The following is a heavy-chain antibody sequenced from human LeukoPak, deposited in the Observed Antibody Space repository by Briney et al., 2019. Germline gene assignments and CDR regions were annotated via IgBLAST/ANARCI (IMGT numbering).Heavy chain of an antibody. V-gene: IGHV1-8*03. CDR3: ARGRGYYYGIDY. CDR2: MNPNSGNT. D-gene: IGHD3-10*01. CDR1: GGTFSSYA. J-gene: IGHJ4*02. Sequence: ASVKVSCKASGGTFSSYAISWVRQAPGQGLEWMGWMNPNSGNTGYAQKFQGRVTITRNTSISTAYMELSSLRSEDTAVYYCARGRGYYYGIDYWGQGTLVAVSS.